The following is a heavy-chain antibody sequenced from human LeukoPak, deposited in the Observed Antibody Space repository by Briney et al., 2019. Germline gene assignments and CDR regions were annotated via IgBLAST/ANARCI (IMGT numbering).Heavy chain of an antibody. Sequence: GGSLRLSCAASGFTFSSYWMSWVRQAPGKGLEWVANIKQDGSEKYYVDSVKGRFTISRDNAKNSLYLQMNSLRAEDTAVFYCAAGGDYPHFDYWGQGTLVTVSS. CDR2: IKQDGSEK. V-gene: IGHV3-7*05. D-gene: IGHD4-17*01. CDR1: GFTFSSYW. J-gene: IGHJ4*02. CDR3: AAGGDYPHFDY.